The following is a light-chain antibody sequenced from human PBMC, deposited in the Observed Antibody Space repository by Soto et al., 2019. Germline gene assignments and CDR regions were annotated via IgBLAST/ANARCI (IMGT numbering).Light chain of an antibody. Sequence: QSVLTQPASVSGSPGQSITISCSGTSSDIGAYNYVAWYQQHPGKAPKLIIYEVSTRPSGVSNRFSGSKSGNTASLTISGLQAEDEADYYCSSYTTRNTLVVFGGGTKLTVL. CDR2: EVS. CDR1: SSDIGAYNY. CDR3: SSYTTRNTLVV. J-gene: IGLJ2*01. V-gene: IGLV2-14*01.